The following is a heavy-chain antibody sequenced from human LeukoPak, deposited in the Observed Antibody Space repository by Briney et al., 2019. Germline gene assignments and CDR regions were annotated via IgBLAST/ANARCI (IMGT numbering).Heavy chain of an antibody. CDR1: GLSFLSYS. CDR2: ISSISSYV. CDR3: XXXXXXXXXXXXKXXSXFDY. Sequence: GXXLRXXCAXSGLSFLSYSMNWVRQAPGKGLEWVSSISSISSYVYYADSVKGRFTISRDNAKNSLYMQMNSLRDEDTGVYYCXXXXXXXXXXXXKXXSXFDYWGXGXLVTVSS. J-gene: IGHJ4*02. V-gene: IGHV3-21*01.